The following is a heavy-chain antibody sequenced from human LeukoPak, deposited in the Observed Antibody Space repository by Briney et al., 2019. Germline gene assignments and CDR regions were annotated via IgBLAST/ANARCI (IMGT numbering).Heavy chain of an antibody. J-gene: IGHJ5*02. CDR2: IYNSGSN. V-gene: IGHV4-59*08. CDR3: ATRGS. Sequence: PSETLSLTCTVSGGSISSDYWQWIRQPPGKGLEWIGYIYNSGSNNYNPSLKSRVTISVDTSKNQFSLKLTSVTASDTAVYYCATRGSWGPGTLVTVS. CDR1: GGSISSDY. D-gene: IGHD3-10*01.